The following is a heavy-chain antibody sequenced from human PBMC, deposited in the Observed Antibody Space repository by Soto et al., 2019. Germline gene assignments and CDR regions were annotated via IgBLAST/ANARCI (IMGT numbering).Heavy chain of an antibody. CDR3: AHPRGYGVFDAYDI. CDR2: ISIKPNNFAT. J-gene: IGHJ3*02. V-gene: IGHV3-73*01. CDR1: GFTFHGST. D-gene: IGHD4-17*01. Sequence: GESLKISCVGSGFTFHGSTMHWVRQASGKGLEWIGLISIKPNNFATVYAASVTGRFTISRDDSKNTAYLEMDSLKTEDTALYYCAHPRGYGVFDAYDIWGQGAMVTVSS.